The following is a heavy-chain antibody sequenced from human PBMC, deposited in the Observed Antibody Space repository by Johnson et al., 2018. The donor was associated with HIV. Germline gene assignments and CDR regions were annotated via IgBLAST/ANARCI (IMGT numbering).Heavy chain of an antibody. J-gene: IGHJ3*02. CDR1: GFTFSNAW. V-gene: IGHV3-15*01. Sequence: VQLVESGGGLVKPGGSLRLSCAASGFTFSNAWMSWVRQAPGKGLEWVGRLKSKIDGGTTDYAAPVKGRFTISRDDSKNTLSLEMNSLKIEDTAVYYCATARNRLWSSSGWTGFGAFDIGGQGTMVTVSS. CDR3: ATARNRLWSSSGWTGFGAFDI. CDR2: LKSKIDGGTT. D-gene: IGHD6-19*01.